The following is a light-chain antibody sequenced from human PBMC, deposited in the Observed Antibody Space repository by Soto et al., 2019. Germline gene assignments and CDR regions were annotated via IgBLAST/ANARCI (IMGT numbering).Light chain of an antibody. Sequence: EIVLTQSPGTLSLSPGERATLSCRASQTVSTNFLAWYQQKPGQAPRLLIHGASGRASGIPDRFSGSGSGTDFTLPISRLEAADFAVYYCQLYGNSPRYTFGQGTKLEIK. CDR3: QLYGNSPRYT. CDR1: QTVSTNF. CDR2: GAS. J-gene: IGKJ2*01. V-gene: IGKV3-20*01.